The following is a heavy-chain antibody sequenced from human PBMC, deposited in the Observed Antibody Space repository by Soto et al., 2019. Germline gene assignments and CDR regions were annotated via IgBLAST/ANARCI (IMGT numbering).Heavy chain of an antibody. V-gene: IGHV3-66*04. CDR1: GFTVSSNY. CDR3: ARRAVGATGFDY. Sequence: EVQLVESGGGLVQPGGSLRLSCAASGFTVSSNYMSWVRQAPGKGLEWVSVIYSGGSTYYADSVKGRFTISRDNSKNTLYLQMNSLRAEDTAVYYCARRAVGATGFDYWGQETLVTVSS. J-gene: IGHJ4*02. CDR2: IYSGGST. D-gene: IGHD1-26*01.